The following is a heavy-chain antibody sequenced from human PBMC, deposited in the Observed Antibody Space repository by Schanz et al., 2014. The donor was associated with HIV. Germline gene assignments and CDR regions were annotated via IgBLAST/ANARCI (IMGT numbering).Heavy chain of an antibody. D-gene: IGHD6-19*01. CDR1: GFTFSTYA. CDR3: AKYGRGSGWYVDAFDI. V-gene: IGHV3-7*01. Sequence: VQLVESGGDLVKPGGSLRLSCAASGFTFSTYAMSWVRQAPGKGLEWVANVKEDGSEKDYVDSVKGRFTISRDNAKNSLYLQMNSLRAEDTAVYYCAKYGRGSGWYVDAFDIWGQGTMVTVSS. CDR2: VKEDGSEK. J-gene: IGHJ3*02.